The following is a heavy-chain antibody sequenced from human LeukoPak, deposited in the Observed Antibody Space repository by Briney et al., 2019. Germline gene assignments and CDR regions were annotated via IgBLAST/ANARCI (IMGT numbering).Heavy chain of an antibody. CDR2: VYNSGST. CDR1: GGSVSTYY. J-gene: IGHJ4*02. V-gene: IGHV4-4*07. CDR3: ARDVGSGWYADYFDY. Sequence: SETLSLTCTVSGGSVSTYYWNWIRQPAGKGLEWIGRVYNSGSTNYNPSLKSRVTMSVDTSKNQFSLNLRSVTAADTAVYYCARDVGSGWYADYFDYWGQGTLVTVST. D-gene: IGHD6-13*01.